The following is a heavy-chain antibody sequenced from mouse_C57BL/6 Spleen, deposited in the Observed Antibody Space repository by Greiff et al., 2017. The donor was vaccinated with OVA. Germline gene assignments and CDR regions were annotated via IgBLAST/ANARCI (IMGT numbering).Heavy chain of an antibody. V-gene: IGHV5-4*03. D-gene: IGHD1-1*01. CDR2: ISDGGSYT. J-gene: IGHJ1*03. Sequence: EVMLVESGGGLVKPGGSLKLSCAASGFTFSSYAMSWVRQTPEKRLEWVATISDGGSYTYYPDNVKGRFTISRDNAKNNLYLQMSHLKSEDTAMYYCASALYYGSSYWYFDVWGTGTTVTVSS. CDR3: ASALYYGSSYWYFDV. CDR1: GFTFSSYA.